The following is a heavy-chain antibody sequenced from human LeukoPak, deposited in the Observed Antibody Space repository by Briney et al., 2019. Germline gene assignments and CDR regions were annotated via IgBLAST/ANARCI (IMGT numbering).Heavy chain of an antibody. Sequence: SETLSLTCTVSGGSTSSSSYYWGWIRQPPGKGLEWIGSIYYSGSTYYNPSLKSRVTISVDTSKNQFSLKLSSVTAADTAVYYCARLVLLTPIVVVPAAIGWFDPWGQGTLVTVSS. J-gene: IGHJ5*02. D-gene: IGHD2-2*01. CDR1: GGSTSSSSYY. V-gene: IGHV4-39*01. CDR2: IYYSGST. CDR3: ARLVLLTPIVVVPAAIGWFDP.